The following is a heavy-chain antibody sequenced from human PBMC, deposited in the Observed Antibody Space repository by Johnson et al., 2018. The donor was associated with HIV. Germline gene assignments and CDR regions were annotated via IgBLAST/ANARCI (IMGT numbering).Heavy chain of an antibody. J-gene: IGHJ3*02. CDR2: IRYDGNNK. Sequence: QVQLVESGGGVVQPGGSLRLSCAASGFTFSSYGMHWVRQAPGKGLEWVTFIRYDGNNKYYADSMRGRLTIYRDNSKNTVYLQMNSLRTEDTAVYYCERDVGNDWPDACDSCGQGTLVTVSS. V-gene: IGHV3-30*02. D-gene: IGHD3-9*01. CDR1: GFTFSSYG. CDR3: ERDVGNDWPDACDS.